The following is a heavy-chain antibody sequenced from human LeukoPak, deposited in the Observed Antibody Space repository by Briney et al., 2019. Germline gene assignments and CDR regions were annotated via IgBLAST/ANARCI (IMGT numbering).Heavy chain of an antibody. CDR1: GGSISSYY. Sequence: SGTLSLTCTVSGGSISSYYWSWIRQPPGKGLEWIGYIYYSGSTNYNPSLKSRVTISVDTSRNQFSLKLSSVTAADTAVYYCARDRDYGDYSYPGEAFDIWGQGTMVTVSS. CDR3: ARDRDYGDYSYPGEAFDI. D-gene: IGHD4-17*01. V-gene: IGHV4-59*01. CDR2: IYYSGST. J-gene: IGHJ3*02.